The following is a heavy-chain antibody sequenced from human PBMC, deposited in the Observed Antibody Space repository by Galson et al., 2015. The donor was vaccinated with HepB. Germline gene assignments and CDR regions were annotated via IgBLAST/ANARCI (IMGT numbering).Heavy chain of an antibody. Sequence: SVKVSCKASGGTFSSYAISWVRQAPGQGLEWMGGIIPIFGTANYAQKFQGRVTITADESTSTAYMELSSLGSEDTAVYYCARGADDSLAVAGVDYWGQGTLVTVSS. V-gene: IGHV1-69*13. CDR3: ARGADDSLAVAGVDY. CDR2: IIPIFGTA. J-gene: IGHJ4*02. CDR1: GGTFSSYA. D-gene: IGHD6-19*01.